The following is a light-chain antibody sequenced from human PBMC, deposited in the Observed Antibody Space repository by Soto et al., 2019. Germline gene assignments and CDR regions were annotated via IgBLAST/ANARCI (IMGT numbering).Light chain of an antibody. CDR1: SSDVGGYDY. J-gene: IGLJ2*01. V-gene: IGLV2-14*01. Sequence: QSVLTQRASVSGSPGQSITISCTGTSSDVGGYDYVSWYQQHPGKAPKLMIYNVRNRPSGVSNRFSGSKAGNTASLTISGLQAEDEAAYYCSSYTSSSTVVFGGGTQLTVL. CDR2: NVR. CDR3: SSYTSSSTVV.